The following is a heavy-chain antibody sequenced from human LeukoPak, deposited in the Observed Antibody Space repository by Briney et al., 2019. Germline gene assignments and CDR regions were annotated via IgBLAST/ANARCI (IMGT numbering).Heavy chain of an antibody. D-gene: IGHD5-18*01. CDR2: IYYSKYT. V-gene: IGHV4-39*01. J-gene: IGHJ4*02. Sequence: SKTLSLTCTVSDGSISSSSAYWGWIRQPPGKGLEWIGSIYYSKYTYYNPSLKSRVTISADTSKNQFSLTLGSVSATDTAVYYCVSPRGFSYGYFDYWGQGTLVTVSS. CDR1: DGSISSSSAY. CDR3: VSPRGFSYGYFDY.